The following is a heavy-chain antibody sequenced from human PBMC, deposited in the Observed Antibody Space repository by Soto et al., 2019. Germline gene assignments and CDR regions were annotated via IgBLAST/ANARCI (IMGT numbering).Heavy chain of an antibody. Sequence: EVQLVESGGGLEKPGGSLRLSCVASGVSFSNAWMDWVRQAPGKGLEWVGRIKRKADGETRDYAAPVKGRFTIPRDDTKNALYLQPSSLIADDPGVYYCVTSRRWDLTTWGQGTPVTVSS. J-gene: IGHJ5*02. V-gene: IGHV3-15*07. CDR3: VTSRRWDLTT. D-gene: IGHD1-26*01. CDR1: GVSFSNAW. CDR2: IKRKADGETR.